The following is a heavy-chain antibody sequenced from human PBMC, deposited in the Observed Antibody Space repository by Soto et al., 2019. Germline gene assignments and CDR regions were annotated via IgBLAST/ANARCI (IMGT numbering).Heavy chain of an antibody. D-gene: IGHD2-21*02. CDR1: ASTFSSYW. CDR2: ISGDGSST. Sequence: EVQLVESGGGLVQPGGSLRLSCAASASTFSSYWMHWVRQAPGEGLVWVSRISGDGSSTGYADSVKGRFTISRDNAKNTLDLQMNTLRDEDTAGYYCARGVTAVGAFDIWGQGTMVTVSS. CDR3: ARGVTAVGAFDI. V-gene: IGHV3-74*01. J-gene: IGHJ3*02.